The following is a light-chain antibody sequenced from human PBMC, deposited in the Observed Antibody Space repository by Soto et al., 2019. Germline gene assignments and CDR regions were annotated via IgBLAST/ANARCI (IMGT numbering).Light chain of an antibody. CDR2: DAS. J-gene: IGKJ4*01. Sequence: ENVMTQSPATLSLSPGERATLSCRASQSVGPYLAWYQQKPGQAPRLLIYDASNRASGIPARFSGGGSGTDFTLTISSLEPEDSAIYYCQQRSIWVTFGGGTKVEIK. CDR3: QQRSIWVT. V-gene: IGKV3-11*01. CDR1: QSVGPY.